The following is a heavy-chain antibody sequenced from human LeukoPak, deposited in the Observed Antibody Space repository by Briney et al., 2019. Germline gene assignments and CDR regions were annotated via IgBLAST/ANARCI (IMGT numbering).Heavy chain of an antibody. D-gene: IGHD3-10*01. CDR2: ISGSGGST. V-gene: IGHV3-23*01. Sequence: PGGSLRLSCAASGFTFSSYAMSWVRQAPGKGLEWVSAISGSGGSTYYADSVEGRFTISRDNSKNTLYLQMNSLRAEDTAVYYCAKGNGGSGSYYKPDYYYYYGMDVWGQGTTVTVSS. CDR3: AKGNGGSGSYYKPDYYYYYGMDV. J-gene: IGHJ6*02. CDR1: GFTFSSYA.